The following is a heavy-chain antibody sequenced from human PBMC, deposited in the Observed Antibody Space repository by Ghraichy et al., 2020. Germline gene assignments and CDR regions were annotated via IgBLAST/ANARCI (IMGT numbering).Heavy chain of an antibody. D-gene: IGHD2/OR15-2a*01. CDR1: GGSFSGYY. J-gene: IGHJ6*02. Sequence: SETLSLTCAVYGGSFSGYYWSWIRQPPGKGLEWIGEINYSGSTNYSPSLKSRVTVSVDTSKNQFSLKVTSVTAADTAVYYCARVRSVESTFYNYSGLDVWGQGTTVTVSS. CDR2: INYSGST. CDR3: ARVRSVESTFYNYSGLDV. V-gene: IGHV4-34*01.